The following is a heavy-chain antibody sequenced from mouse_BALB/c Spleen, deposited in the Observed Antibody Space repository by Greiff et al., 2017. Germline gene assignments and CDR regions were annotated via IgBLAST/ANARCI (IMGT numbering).Heavy chain of an antibody. J-gene: IGHJ4*01. CDR2: IWSGGST. V-gene: IGHV2-2*02. CDR3: ARNRFDGYLLAMDY. Sequence: QVHVKQSGPGLVQPSQSLSITCTVSGFSLTSYGVHWVRQSPGKGLEWLGVIWSGGSTDYNAAFISRLSISKDNSKSQVFFKMNSLQANDTAIYYCARNRFDGYLLAMDYWGQGTSVTVSS. D-gene: IGHD2-3*01. CDR1: GFSLTSYG.